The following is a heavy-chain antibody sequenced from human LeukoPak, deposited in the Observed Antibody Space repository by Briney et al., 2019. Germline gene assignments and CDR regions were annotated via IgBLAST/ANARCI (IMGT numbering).Heavy chain of an antibody. V-gene: IGHV3-21*01. CDR1: GFTFSSYS. J-gene: IGHJ4*02. CDR2: ISSSSSYI. CDR3: ARQQWLANFDY. Sequence: GGSLRLSCAASGFTFSSYSMNWVRQAPGKGPEWVSSISSSSSYIYYADSVKGRFTISRDNAKNSLYLQMNSLRAEDTAVYYCARQQWLANFDYWGQGTLVTVSS. D-gene: IGHD6-19*01.